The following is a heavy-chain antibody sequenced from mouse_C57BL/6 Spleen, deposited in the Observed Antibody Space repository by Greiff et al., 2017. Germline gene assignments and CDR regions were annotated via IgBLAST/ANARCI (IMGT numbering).Heavy chain of an antibody. Sequence: EVQLMESGPGLVKPSQSLSLTCSVTGYSITSGYYWNWIRQFPGNKLEWMGYISYDGSNNYNPSLKNRISITRDTSKNQFFLKLNSVTTEDTATYYCARDQDYGSPFAYWGQGTLVTVSA. CDR3: ARDQDYGSPFAY. D-gene: IGHD1-1*01. CDR1: GYSITSGYY. CDR2: ISYDGSN. J-gene: IGHJ3*01. V-gene: IGHV3-6*01.